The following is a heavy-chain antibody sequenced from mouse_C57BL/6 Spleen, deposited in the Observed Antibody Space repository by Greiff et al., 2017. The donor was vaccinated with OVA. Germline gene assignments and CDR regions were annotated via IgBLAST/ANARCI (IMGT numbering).Heavy chain of an antibody. CDR1: GYAFSSYW. CDR2: IYPGDGDT. CDR3: ARWAYDYGFAY. V-gene: IGHV1-80*01. D-gene: IGHD2-4*01. Sequence: VQRVESGAELVKPGASVKISCKASGYAFSSYWMNWVKQRPGKGLEWIGQIYPGDGDTNYNGKFKGKATLTADKSSSTAYMQLSSLTSEDSAVYFCARWAYDYGFAYWGQGTLVTVSA. J-gene: IGHJ3*01.